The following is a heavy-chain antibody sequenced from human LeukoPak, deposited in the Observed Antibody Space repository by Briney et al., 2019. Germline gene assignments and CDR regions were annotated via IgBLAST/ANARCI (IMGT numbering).Heavy chain of an antibody. CDR2: INPTAGST. CDR1: GYTFTSYH. D-gene: IGHD3-10*01. Sequence: ASVKVSCKASGYTFTSYHMHWVRQAPGQGLEWMGMINPTAGSTSYAQRFQNFQGRVTMTRDMSTSTVYMELSSLKSDDTAVYYCARTHIYYGSGSYSLNYYYMDVWGKGTTVTISS. CDR3: ARTHIYYGSGSYSLNYYYMDV. J-gene: IGHJ6*03. V-gene: IGHV1-46*01.